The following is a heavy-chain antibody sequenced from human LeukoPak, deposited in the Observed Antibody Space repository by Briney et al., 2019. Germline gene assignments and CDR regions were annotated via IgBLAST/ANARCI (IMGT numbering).Heavy chain of an antibody. D-gene: IGHD3-9*01. Sequence: SETLSLTCTVSGGSISSYYWSWIRQPPGKGLEWIGYIYYSGSTNYNPSLKIRVTISVDTTKNQFSLKLSSVTAADTAVYYCARVDILTGYYLDYWGQGTLVTVSS. CDR1: GGSISSYY. J-gene: IGHJ4*02. CDR2: IYYSGST. V-gene: IGHV4-59*01. CDR3: ARVDILTGYYLDY.